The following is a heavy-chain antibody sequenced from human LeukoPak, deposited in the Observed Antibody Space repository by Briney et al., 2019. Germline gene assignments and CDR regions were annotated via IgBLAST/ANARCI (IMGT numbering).Heavy chain of an antibody. J-gene: IGHJ5*02. CDR3: ARDSGNYGGDWFDP. CDR1: GGSISSYS. V-gene: IGHV4-59*01. Sequence: PSETLSLTCTFSGGSISSYSWTWIRQAPGKGLEWIGNISYTGKPNYSPSLKSRVTMSVDTSKNQFSLNLSAVTAADTALYYCARDSGNYGGDWFDPWGQGTLVTVSS. CDR2: ISYTGKP. D-gene: IGHD1-26*01.